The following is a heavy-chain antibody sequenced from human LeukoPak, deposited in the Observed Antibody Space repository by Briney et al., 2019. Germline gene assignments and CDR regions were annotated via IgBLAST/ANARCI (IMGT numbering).Heavy chain of an antibody. V-gene: IGHV1-18*04. D-gene: IGHD4-17*01. J-gene: IGHJ4*02. CDR1: GYTFTGYY. Sequence: ASVKVSCKASGYTFTGYYMHWVRQAPGQGLEWMGWISVYNGNRNYAQKFQGRLTMTTDTSTSTAYMELRSLGSDDTAVYYCARDTGHGDYVGDYWGQGTLVTVSS. CDR2: ISVYNGNR. CDR3: ARDTGHGDYVGDY.